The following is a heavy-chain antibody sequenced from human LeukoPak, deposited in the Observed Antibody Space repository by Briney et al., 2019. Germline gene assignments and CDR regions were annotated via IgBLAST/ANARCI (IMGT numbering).Heavy chain of an antibody. V-gene: IGHV4-4*07. Sequence: SETLSLTCTVSGGSISSYYWSWIRQPAGKGLEWIGRIYTSGSTNYNPSLKSRVTMSVDTSKNQFSLKLSSVTAADTAVYYCAREGLWGSSGWYAIWGQRTMVTVSS. CDR2: IYTSGST. J-gene: IGHJ3*02. D-gene: IGHD6-19*01. CDR1: GGSISSYY. CDR3: AREGLWGSSGWYAI.